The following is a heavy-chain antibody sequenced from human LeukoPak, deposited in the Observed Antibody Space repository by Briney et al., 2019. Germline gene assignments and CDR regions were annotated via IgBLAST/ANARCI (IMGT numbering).Heavy chain of an antibody. Sequence: GGSLRLSCAASGFTFSNAWMSWVRQAPGKGLEWVGLIKSKSDGGTTDYAAPVKGRFTISRDDSKNTLYLQMNSLKTEDTAVYYCTGGRCSSTSCSGVDYWGQGTLVTVSS. CDR2: IKSKSDGGTT. J-gene: IGHJ4*02. V-gene: IGHV3-15*01. CDR3: TGGRCSSTSCSGVDY. CDR1: GFTFSNAW. D-gene: IGHD2-2*01.